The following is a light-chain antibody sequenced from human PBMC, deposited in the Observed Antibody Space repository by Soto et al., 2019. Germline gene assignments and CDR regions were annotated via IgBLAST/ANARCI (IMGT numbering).Light chain of an antibody. CDR3: QQYGSSRFT. J-gene: IGKJ3*01. Sequence: EIVLTQSPGTLSLSPGERATLSCRASQSITNSYLAWYQQKPGQAPRLLVYGASSRATGIPDRFSGCGSGTDFTLTISRLEPEDFAVYYCQQYGSSRFTFGPGTKVDVK. CDR1: QSITNSY. CDR2: GAS. V-gene: IGKV3-20*01.